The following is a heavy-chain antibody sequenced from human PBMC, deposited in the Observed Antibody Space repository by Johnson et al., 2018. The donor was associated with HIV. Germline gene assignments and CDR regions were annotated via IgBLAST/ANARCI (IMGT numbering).Heavy chain of an antibody. Sequence: MQLVESGGRLIQPGESLRLSCAASGFAVSSRSMSWVRRAPGKGLEWVSFIYTCGTTYYADSVKGRFTISRDKSENSLYLQMNYLKVEDTAVYYCARLDEIAAAGTGDAFDLWGQGTMVTVSS. CDR3: ARLDEIAAAGTGDAFDL. V-gene: IGHV3-53*01. CDR1: GFAVSSRS. D-gene: IGHD6-13*01. J-gene: IGHJ3*01. CDR2: IYTCGTT.